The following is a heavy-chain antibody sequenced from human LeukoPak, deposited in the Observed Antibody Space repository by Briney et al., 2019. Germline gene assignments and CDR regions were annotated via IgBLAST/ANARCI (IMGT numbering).Heavy chain of an antibody. CDR1: GFTFGDYA. CDR3: TRGLCSGGSCYRNYYFDY. CDR2: IRSKAYGGTT. J-gene: IGHJ4*02. Sequence: GGSLRLSCTASGFTFGDYAMSWFRQAPGKGLEWVGFIRSKAYGGTTEYAASMKGRFTISRDDSKSIAYLQMNSLKTEDTAVYYCTRGLCSGGSCYRNYYFDYWGQGTLVTVSS. V-gene: IGHV3-49*03. D-gene: IGHD2-15*01.